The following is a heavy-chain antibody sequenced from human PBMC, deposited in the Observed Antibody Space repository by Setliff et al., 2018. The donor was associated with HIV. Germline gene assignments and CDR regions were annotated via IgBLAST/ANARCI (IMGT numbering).Heavy chain of an antibody. CDR3: LRARAEWVELHSVPSYFDY. D-gene: IGHD3-3*01. J-gene: IGHJ4*01. V-gene: IGHV4-38-2*01. CDR1: GYSISSGYY. CDR2: IYHTGST. Sequence: SETLSLTCDVSGYSISSGYYWGWIRQSPGKGLEWIATIYHTGSTYYNPSLKSRVTISVDTSKNHFSLKVTSMTAADTAIYYCLRARAEWVELHSVPSYFDYWGQERWSPSPQ.